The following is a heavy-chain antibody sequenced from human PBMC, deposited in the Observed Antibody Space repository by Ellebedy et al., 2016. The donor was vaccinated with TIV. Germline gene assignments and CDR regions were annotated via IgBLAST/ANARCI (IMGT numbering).Heavy chain of an antibody. CDR2: ISGDSSKI. D-gene: IGHD3-10*01. CDR1: GFIFSDFY. J-gene: IGHJ3*01. Sequence: GGSLRLSCAASGFIFSDFYMTWIRQAPGKGLEWVSYISGDSSKIYYAESVKGRFAISRDNAKNSLFLQMSSLSDEDTAVYYCARDRGVAGPAAFDVWGHGTMVTVSS. V-gene: IGHV3-11*01. CDR3: ARDRGVAGPAAFDV.